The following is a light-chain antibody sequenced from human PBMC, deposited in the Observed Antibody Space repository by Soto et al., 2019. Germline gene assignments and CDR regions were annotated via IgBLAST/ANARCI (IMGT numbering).Light chain of an antibody. CDR2: FVS. CDR3: MQALQTRT. Sequence: EIVMTQSPLSLSVTPGEPASISCRSSQSLLHSNGYNYLDWYLQKPGQSPQLLIYFVSNRASGVPDRFSGSGSGTDFTLKISRVEPEDVGVYYCMQALQTRTFGQGTKVDIK. CDR1: QSLLHSNGYNY. V-gene: IGKV2-28*01. J-gene: IGKJ1*01.